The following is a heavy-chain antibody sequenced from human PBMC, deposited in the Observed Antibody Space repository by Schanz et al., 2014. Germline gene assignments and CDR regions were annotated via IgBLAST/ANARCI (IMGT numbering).Heavy chain of an antibody. V-gene: IGHV3-23*04. Sequence: EVQLVESGGGLVQPGGSLRLSCAASGLTFSNHAMSWVRQAPGKGLEWVSAISGSGDNTFYADSVRGRFTISRDNSRNTLYLQMNSLRAEDTAVYYCARGSGTFDSWGQGTLVTVSS. CDR2: ISGSGDNT. CDR1: GLTFSNHA. J-gene: IGHJ4*02. CDR3: ARGSGTFDS. D-gene: IGHD3-3*01.